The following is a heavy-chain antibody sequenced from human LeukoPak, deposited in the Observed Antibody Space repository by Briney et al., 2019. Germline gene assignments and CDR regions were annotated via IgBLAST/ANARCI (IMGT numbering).Heavy chain of an antibody. CDR1: GYTFTGYY. V-gene: IGHV1-2*02. Sequence: ASVKVSCKASGYTFTGYYMHWVRQAPGQGLEWMGWINPNSGGTNYAQKFQGRVTMTRDTSISTAYMELSRLRSDDTAVYYCARDGGHFRLPYYYMDVWGKGTTVTVSS. CDR3: ARDGGHFRLPYYYMDV. D-gene: IGHD2-21*01. CDR2: INPNSGGT. J-gene: IGHJ6*03.